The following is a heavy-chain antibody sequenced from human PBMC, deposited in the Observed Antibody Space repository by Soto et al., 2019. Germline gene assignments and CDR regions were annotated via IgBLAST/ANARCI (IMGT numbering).Heavy chain of an antibody. CDR1: GFTFSSYA. J-gene: IGHJ6*02. D-gene: IGHD3-10*01. CDR2: ISGSGGST. CDR3: AKDRFGEYFYYGMDV. V-gene: IGHV3-23*01. Sequence: EVQLLESGGGLVQPGGSLRLSCAASGFTFSSYAVNWVRQAPGKGLEWVSGISGSGGSTYYADSVKGRFTISRDNSKNTLYLQMNSLRAEDTAVYYCAKDRFGEYFYYGMDVWGQGTTVTVSS.